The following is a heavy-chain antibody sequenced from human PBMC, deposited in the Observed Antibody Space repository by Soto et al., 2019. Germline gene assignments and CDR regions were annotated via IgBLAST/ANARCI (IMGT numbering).Heavy chain of an antibody. V-gene: IGHV2-70*01. CDR2: IDWDDDK. Sequence: FGAPLVNPTQTLTLPFTFSVFSLSTSLMFVSLIRHPPGKALEWLALIDWDDDKYYSTSLKTRLTISKDTSKNQVVLTMTNMDPVDTATYYCARIRDFWSGYHLDYWGQGTLVTVSS. CDR1: VFSLSTSLMF. D-gene: IGHD3-3*01. J-gene: IGHJ4*02. CDR3: ARIRDFWSGYHLDY.